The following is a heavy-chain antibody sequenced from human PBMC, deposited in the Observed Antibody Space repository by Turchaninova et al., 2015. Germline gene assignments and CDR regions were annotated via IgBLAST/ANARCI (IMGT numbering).Heavy chain of an antibody. CDR1: GGSINSYY. Sequence: VKPSETLSLTCTVSGGSINSYYWSWIRQPPGKGLEWIAYIYYSGSTNYNPSLYSRVTLSVDTSKNQFSLKLNSVTAADTAVYYCARALRRGSGPADYWGQGTLVTVSS. J-gene: IGHJ4*02. D-gene: IGHD3-16*01. CDR3: ARALRRGSGPADY. V-gene: IGHV4-59*01. CDR2: IYYSGST.